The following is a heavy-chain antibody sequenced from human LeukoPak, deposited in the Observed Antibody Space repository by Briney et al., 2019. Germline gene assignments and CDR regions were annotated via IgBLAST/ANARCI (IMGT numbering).Heavy chain of an antibody. CDR3: ARQRTSGYLQGGWFDP. CDR2: IYYSGST. D-gene: IGHD3-22*01. J-gene: IGHJ5*02. CDR1: GGSISSYY. V-gene: IGHV4-59*08. Sequence: PSETLSLTCTASGGSISSYYWSWIRQPPGKGLEWIGYIYYSGSTNYNPSLKSRVTISVDTSKNQFSLKLSSVTAADTAVYYCARQRTSGYLQGGWFDPWGQGTLVTVSS.